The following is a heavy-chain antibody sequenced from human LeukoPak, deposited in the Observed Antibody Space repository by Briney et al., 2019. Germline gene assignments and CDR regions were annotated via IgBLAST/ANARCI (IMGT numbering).Heavy chain of an antibody. CDR2: ISSSGSTI. CDR3: ARETPRGYDIHEVGFYY. J-gene: IGHJ4*02. Sequence: GGSLRLSCAASGFTFSSYEMNWVRQAPGKGLEWVSYISSSGSTIYYADSVKGRFTISRDNAKNSLYLQMNSLRAEDTAVYYCARETPRGYDIHEVGFYYWGQGTLVTVSS. CDR1: GFTFSSYE. D-gene: IGHD3-9*01. V-gene: IGHV3-48*03.